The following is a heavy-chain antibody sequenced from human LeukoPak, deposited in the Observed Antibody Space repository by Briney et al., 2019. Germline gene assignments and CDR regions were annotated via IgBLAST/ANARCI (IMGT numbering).Heavy chain of an antibody. V-gene: IGHV3-7*01. Sequence: GGSLRLSCAASGFTFSSYWMSWVRQAPGKGLEWVANIKQDGSEKYYVDSVKGRFTISRDNAKNSLYLQMNSLRAEDTAVYYCAKDGHKKRLVGTTTRGHFDYWDQGTLVTVSS. CDR3: AKDGHKKRLVGTTTRGHFDY. CDR2: IKQDGSEK. J-gene: IGHJ4*02. D-gene: IGHD1-26*01. CDR1: GFTFSSYW.